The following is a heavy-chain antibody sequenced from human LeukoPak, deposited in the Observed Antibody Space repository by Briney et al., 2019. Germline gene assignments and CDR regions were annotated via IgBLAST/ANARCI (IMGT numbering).Heavy chain of an antibody. CDR2: IYSGGST. Sequence: GGSLRLSCAASGFTVSSNYMSWVRQAPGKGLEWVSVIYSGGSTYYADSVKGRFTISRDNSKNTLYLQMNSLGAEDTAVYYCARDRTMVRGVPAFDYWGQGTLVTVSS. D-gene: IGHD3-10*01. CDR3: ARDRTMVRGVPAFDY. V-gene: IGHV3-66*01. CDR1: GFTVSSNY. J-gene: IGHJ4*02.